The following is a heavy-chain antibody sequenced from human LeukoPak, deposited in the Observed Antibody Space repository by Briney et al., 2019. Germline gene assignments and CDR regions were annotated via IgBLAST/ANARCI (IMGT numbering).Heavy chain of an antibody. CDR2: IYYSGST. Sequence: SETLSLTCTVSGGSISSGGYYWSWIRQHPGKGLEWIGYIYYSGSTYYNPSLKSRVTISVDTSKTQFSLKLSSVTAADTAVYYCARTTYCTNGVCYIDYFDYWGQGTLVTVSS. D-gene: IGHD2-8*01. CDR3: ARTTYCTNGVCYIDYFDY. J-gene: IGHJ4*02. V-gene: IGHV4-31*03. CDR1: GGSISSGGYY.